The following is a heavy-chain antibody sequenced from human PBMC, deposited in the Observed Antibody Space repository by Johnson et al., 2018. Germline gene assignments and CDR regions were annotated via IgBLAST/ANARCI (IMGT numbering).Heavy chain of an antibody. Sequence: VQLVQSGGGVVQPGESLRLSCVASGFTFSLHWMTWVRQAPGRGPEWVANINQDGREEYYLDSVRGLFTISRDNARSSVSLQMDSLRVEDMAVYCCARRSGGSGRQSRPGAFDAWGQGTMVTVSS. CDR3: ARRSGGSGRQSRPGAFDA. V-gene: IGHV3-7*01. J-gene: IGHJ3*01. CDR1: GFTFSLHW. D-gene: IGHD2-15*01. CDR2: INQDGREE.